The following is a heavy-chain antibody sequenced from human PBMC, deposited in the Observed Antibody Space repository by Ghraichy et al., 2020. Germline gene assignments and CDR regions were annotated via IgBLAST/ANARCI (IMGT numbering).Heavy chain of an antibody. D-gene: IGHD6-13*01. CDR2: IYYSGST. V-gene: IGHV4-59*01. Sequence: SETLSLTCTVSGGSISSYYWSWIRQPPGKGLEWIGYIYYSGSTNYNPSLKSRVTITVDTSKNQFSLKRSTVTAADTAVYYCARADLSYSWYYLDYWGQGTLVTVSS. CDR3: ARADLSYSWYYLDY. CDR1: GGSISSYY. J-gene: IGHJ4*02.